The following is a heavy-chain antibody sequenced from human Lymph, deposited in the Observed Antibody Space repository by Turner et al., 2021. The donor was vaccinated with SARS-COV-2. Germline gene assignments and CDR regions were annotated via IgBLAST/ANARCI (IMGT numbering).Heavy chain of an antibody. J-gene: IGHJ4*02. Sequence: QVQLQESGPGLVKPPETLSLTCTVSGCSVTSSSYYWGWIRQPPGKGLEWIGNIYSSGSTYYNPSLKSRVTISVDTSKNQFSLELSSVTAADTAVYYCARQGWLRGYFDYWGQGTLVTVSS. CDR1: GCSVTSSSYY. D-gene: IGHD5-18*01. V-gene: IGHV4-39*01. CDR2: IYSSGST. CDR3: ARQGWLRGYFDY.